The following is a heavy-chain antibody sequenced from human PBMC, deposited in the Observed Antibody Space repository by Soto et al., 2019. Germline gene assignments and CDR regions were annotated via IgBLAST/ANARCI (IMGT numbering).Heavy chain of an antibody. CDR2: IIPMLAAP. Sequence: QGQLVQSGAEVKKPGSSVKVSCKASGGSFRTYAINWVRQAPGQGLEWLGGIIPMLAAPIYAQKFQGRLTITADESTNTVYMELSSLTSEDTAVYYCARVGPPSPSVIWFFDLWGRGTLVTVSS. J-gene: IGHJ2*01. D-gene: IGHD2-21*01. CDR1: GGSFRTYA. V-gene: IGHV1-69*01. CDR3: ARVGPPSPSVIWFFDL.